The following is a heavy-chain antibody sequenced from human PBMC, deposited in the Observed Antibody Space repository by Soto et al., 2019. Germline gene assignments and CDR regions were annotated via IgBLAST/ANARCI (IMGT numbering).Heavy chain of an antibody. CDR3: AREGGGYCSGGRCQVDY. CDR2: IYYRGNT. D-gene: IGHD2-15*01. Sequence: SETLSLTCTVSGGSISSSRYYWGWIRQPPGKGLEWIGSIYYRGNTYYNPSLKSRVTISVDTSKNQFSLKLSSVTAADTAVYYCAREGGGYCSGGRCQVDYWGQGTLVTVS. V-gene: IGHV4-39*02. CDR1: GGSISSSRYY. J-gene: IGHJ4*02.